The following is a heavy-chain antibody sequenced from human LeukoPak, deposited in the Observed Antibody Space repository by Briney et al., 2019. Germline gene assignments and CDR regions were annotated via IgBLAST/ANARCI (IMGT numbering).Heavy chain of an antibody. Sequence: SETLSLTCTVSGGSIRSYFGSSLRQPPGEGLEWIGYIYYSGSTNYNPSLKSRVTISVDTSKHQFSLKLGSVTAADTAVYYCASMEEPSGYFAYWGQGTLVTVSS. CDR2: IYYSGST. D-gene: IGHD1-26*01. CDR3: ASMEEPSGYFAY. CDR1: GGSIRSYF. J-gene: IGHJ4*02. V-gene: IGHV4-59*01.